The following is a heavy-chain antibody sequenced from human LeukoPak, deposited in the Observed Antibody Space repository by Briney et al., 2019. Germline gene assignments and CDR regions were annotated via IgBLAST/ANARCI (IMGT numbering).Heavy chain of an antibody. V-gene: IGHV3-53*01. Sequence: GGSLRLSCAASGFTVSSNDMSWVRQAPGKGLEWVSVIYRGGSTHYAGSVEGRFTISRDKSKKTAYLQLNSLRAEDTAVYYCAKSPVYGHPYWYLDLWGRGTLVTVSS. CDR3: AKSPVYGHPYWYLDL. D-gene: IGHD4-17*01. CDR2: IYRGGST. J-gene: IGHJ2*01. CDR1: GFTVSSND.